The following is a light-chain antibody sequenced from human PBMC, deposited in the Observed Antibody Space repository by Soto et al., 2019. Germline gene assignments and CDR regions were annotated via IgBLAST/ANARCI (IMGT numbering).Light chain of an antibody. V-gene: IGKV4-1*01. CDR3: QQYFGSPIT. CDR1: QRILSRSNNNNY. J-gene: IGKJ5*01. Sequence: DIVMTQSPDSPAVSLGERATINSKSTQRILSRSNNNNYLAWFQRKPGQPPKLLIYWASTRESGVPDRFSGSGSGIEFTLTISSLQAEDVAVYYCQQYFGSPITFGQGTGREIK. CDR2: WAS.